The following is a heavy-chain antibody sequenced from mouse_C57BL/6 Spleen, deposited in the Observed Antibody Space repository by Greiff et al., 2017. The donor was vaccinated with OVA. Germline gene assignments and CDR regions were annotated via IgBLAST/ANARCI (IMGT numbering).Heavy chain of an antibody. Sequence: EVQLVESGGGLVQPKGSLKLSCAASGFSFNTYAMNWVRQAPGKGLEWVARIRSKSNNYATYYADPVKDRFTISRDDSESMLYLQMNNLKTEDTAMYYCVRQGYDGFAYWGQGTLVTVSA. CDR1: GFSFNTYA. CDR3: VRQGYDGFAY. V-gene: IGHV10-1*01. CDR2: IRSKSNNYAT. J-gene: IGHJ3*01. D-gene: IGHD2-2*01.